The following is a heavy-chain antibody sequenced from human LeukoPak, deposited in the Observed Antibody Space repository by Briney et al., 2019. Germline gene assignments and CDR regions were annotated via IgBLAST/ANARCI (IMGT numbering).Heavy chain of an antibody. D-gene: IGHD3-10*01. CDR3: ARGAASGGYDY. CDR1: GFIFSGYD. V-gene: IGHV3-64*01. J-gene: IGHJ4*02. Sequence: GGSLRLSCAASGFIFSGYDVRWVRQAPGKGLELVSAITSNGGRTFYANSVKGRFTISRDNSKNALYLQMDSLRADDMAVYYCARGAASGGYDYWGQGALVTVSS. CDR2: ITSNGGRT.